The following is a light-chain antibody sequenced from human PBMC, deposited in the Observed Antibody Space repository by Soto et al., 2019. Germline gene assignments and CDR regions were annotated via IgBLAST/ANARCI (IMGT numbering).Light chain of an antibody. V-gene: IGKV3-20*01. Sequence: EVVLTQSPGTLSLSPGERATLSCRASQSVSNNYLAWYQQKPGQGPRLLIFGSSDRATGIPDRFSGSRSGTDFTLTISRLEPEYFAVYYCQQYGSPPPYTFGQGTKLEIK. J-gene: IGKJ2*01. CDR2: GSS. CDR3: QQYGSPPPYT. CDR1: QSVSNNY.